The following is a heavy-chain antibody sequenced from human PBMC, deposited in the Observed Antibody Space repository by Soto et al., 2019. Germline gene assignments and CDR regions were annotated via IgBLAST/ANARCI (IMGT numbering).Heavy chain of an antibody. CDR1: GFTFSSYS. Sequence: GGSLRLSCAASGFTFSSYSMNWVRQAPGKGLEWVSSISSSSSYIYYADSVKGRFTISRDSAKNSLYLQMNSLRAEDTAVYYCARDQRGNSGGYSYGYWFDPWGQGTLVTVSS. CDR2: ISSSSSYI. V-gene: IGHV3-21*01. CDR3: ARDQRGNSGGYSYGYWFDP. J-gene: IGHJ5*02. D-gene: IGHD5-18*01.